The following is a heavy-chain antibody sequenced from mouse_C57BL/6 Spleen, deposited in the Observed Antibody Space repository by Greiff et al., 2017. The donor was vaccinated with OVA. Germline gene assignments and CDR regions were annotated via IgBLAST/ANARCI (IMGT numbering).Heavy chain of an antibody. Sequence: VKLVESGPGLVAPSQSLSITCTVSGFSLTSYGVSWVRQPPGKGLEWLGGIWGDGSTNYHSAFISRLSISKDNSKSQVFLKLNSLQTDDTATYYCAKEGDHDYEGSMDYWGQGTSVTVSS. V-gene: IGHV2-3*01. D-gene: IGHD2-4*01. CDR1: GFSLTSYG. J-gene: IGHJ4*01. CDR2: IWGDGST. CDR3: AKEGDHDYEGSMDY.